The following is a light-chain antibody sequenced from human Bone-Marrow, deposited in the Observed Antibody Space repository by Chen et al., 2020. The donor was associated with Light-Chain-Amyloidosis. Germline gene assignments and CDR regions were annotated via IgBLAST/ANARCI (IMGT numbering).Light chain of an antibody. Sequence: EIVMTQSPATLSVSPGERATLSCGASQSVSSNLAWYQQKPGQAPRLLIYGASARATDIPAKFSGSGSGTEFTLTISSLQSEDFAVYYCQQYNNWPITFGQGTRLEIK. CDR1: QSVSSN. CDR2: GAS. CDR3: QQYNNWPIT. V-gene: IGKV3-15*01. J-gene: IGKJ5*01.